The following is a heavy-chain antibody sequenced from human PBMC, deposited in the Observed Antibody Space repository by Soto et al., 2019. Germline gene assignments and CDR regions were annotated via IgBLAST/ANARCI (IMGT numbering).Heavy chain of an antibody. CDR3: ALRLVITETTFLGDY. CDR2: INAGNGNT. V-gene: IGHV1-3*01. CDR1: GYTFTSYA. J-gene: IGHJ4*02. Sequence: ASVKVSCKASGYTFTSYAMHWVRQAPGQRLEWMGWINAGNGNTKYSQKFQGRVTITRDTSASTAYMELSSLRSEDTAVYYCALRLVITETTFLGDYWGQGTLVTVSS. D-gene: IGHD1-20*01.